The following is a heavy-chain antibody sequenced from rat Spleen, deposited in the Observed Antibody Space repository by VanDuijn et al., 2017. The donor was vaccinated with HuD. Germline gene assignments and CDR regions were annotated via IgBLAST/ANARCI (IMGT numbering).Heavy chain of an antibody. CDR3: AVAGYGY. Sequence: EVQLVESGGGLVQPGRSLKLSCVASGFTFNIYWMTWIRQAPGKGLEWVSSVSSDGVNTYYPDSVKGRFTISRDNAENIVYLQMNSLKCEDTATYYCAVAGYGYWGQGVMVTVSS. V-gene: IGHV5-58*01. J-gene: IGHJ2*01. CDR1: GFTFNIYW. CDR2: VSSDGVNT. D-gene: IGHD1-7*01.